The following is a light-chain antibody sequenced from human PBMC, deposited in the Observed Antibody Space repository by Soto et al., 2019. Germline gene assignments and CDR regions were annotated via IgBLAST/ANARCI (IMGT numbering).Light chain of an antibody. CDR1: SSDVGSYNL. Sequence: QSALTQPASVSGSPGQSITISCTGTSSDVGSYNLVSWYQQHPGKAPKLMIYEVSKRPSGVSNRFSGSKSGNTASLTVSGLQAEDEADYYCCSYAGSTTEVFGTGTNLTVL. V-gene: IGLV2-23*02. CDR2: EVS. CDR3: CSYAGSTTEV. J-gene: IGLJ1*01.